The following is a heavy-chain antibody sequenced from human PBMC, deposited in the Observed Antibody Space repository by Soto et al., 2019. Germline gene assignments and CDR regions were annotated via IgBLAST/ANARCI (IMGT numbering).Heavy chain of an antibody. CDR1: GYTFTGYY. CDR2: INPNSGGT. D-gene: IGHD1-26*01. CDR3: ARGGRSGSYLRTDYGMDV. V-gene: IGHV1-2*04. Sequence: ASVKVSCKASGYTFTGYYMHWVRQAPGQGLEWMGWINPNSGGTNYAQKFQGWVTMTRDTSISTAYMELSRLRSDDTAVYYCARGGRSGSYLRTDYGMDVWGKGTTVTVSS. J-gene: IGHJ6*04.